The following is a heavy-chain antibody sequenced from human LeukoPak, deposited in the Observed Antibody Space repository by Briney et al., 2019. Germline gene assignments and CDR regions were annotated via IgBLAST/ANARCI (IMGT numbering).Heavy chain of an antibody. J-gene: IGHJ6*02. CDR1: GYTFTDYY. V-gene: IGHV1-2*02. CDR2: INPNSGAT. Sequence: ASVKVSCKASGYTFTDYYMHWVRQALGQGLEWMGWINPNSGATNYAQKFQGRVTMTRDTSISTAYMELSRLRSDDTAVYYCARVGYYYYGMDVWGQGTTVTVSS. CDR3: ARVGYYYYGMDV.